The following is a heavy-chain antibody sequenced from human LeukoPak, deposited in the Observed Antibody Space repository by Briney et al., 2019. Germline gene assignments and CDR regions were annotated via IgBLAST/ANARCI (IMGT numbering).Heavy chain of an antibody. CDR1: GGTFSSYA. J-gene: IGHJ4*02. CDR2: INPSGGST. Sequence: ASVKVSCKASGGTFSSYAISWVRQAPGQGLGWMGIINPSGGSTSYAQKFQGRVTMTRDTSTSTVYMELSSLRSEDTAVYYCARDTDYGGDTWGQGTLVTVSS. CDR3: ARDTDYGGDT. D-gene: IGHD4-23*01. V-gene: IGHV1-46*01.